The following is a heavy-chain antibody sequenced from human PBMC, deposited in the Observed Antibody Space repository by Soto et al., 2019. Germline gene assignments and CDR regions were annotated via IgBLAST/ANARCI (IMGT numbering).Heavy chain of an antibody. CDR3: ARALYTAMASKDNWFDH. CDR2: IKQEGSEK. D-gene: IGHD5-18*01. J-gene: IGHJ5*02. V-gene: IGHV3-7*02. Sequence: GSLRLSCAASGFTFSSNWMSWVRQASGKGLEWVANIKQEGSEKYYVDSVKGRFTISRDNAKNSLYLQMNSLRAEDTAVYYCARALYTAMASKDNWFDHWCQGTLGTVSS. CDR1: GFTFSSNW.